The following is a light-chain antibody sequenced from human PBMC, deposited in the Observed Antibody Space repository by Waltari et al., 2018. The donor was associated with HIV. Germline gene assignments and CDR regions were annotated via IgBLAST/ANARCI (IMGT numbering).Light chain of an antibody. V-gene: IGLV2-23*02. CDR3: CSYAGSMIQVV. J-gene: IGLJ2*01. Sequence: QSALTQPASVSGSPGQSITIPCTGTFTDVGSFNLVSWYQKHPGEAPEIMNYEVSKRRSGGSSRFSGSKSGYTASRTSSGLQAEDEADYYGCSYAGSMIQVVFGGGTKQSVL. CDR2: EVS. CDR1: FTDVGSFNL.